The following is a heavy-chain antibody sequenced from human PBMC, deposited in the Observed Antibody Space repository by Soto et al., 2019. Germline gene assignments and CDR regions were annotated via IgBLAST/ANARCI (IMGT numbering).Heavy chain of an antibody. Sequence: SVKVSCKASGGTFSSYAISWVRQAPGQGLEWMGGIIPIFGTANYAQKFQGRVTITADESTSTAYMELSSLRSEDTAVYYCAREKDGHNPSSPYYFEYWGQGTLVTVSS. CDR3: AREKDGHNPSSPYYFEY. V-gene: IGHV1-69*13. CDR1: GGTFSSYA. J-gene: IGHJ4*02. CDR2: IIPIFGTA.